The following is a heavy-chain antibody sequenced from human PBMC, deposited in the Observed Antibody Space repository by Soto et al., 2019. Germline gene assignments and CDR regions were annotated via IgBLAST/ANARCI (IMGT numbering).Heavy chain of an antibody. J-gene: IGHJ4*02. Sequence: EVHLLESGGALVQPGGSLRLSCAASGFSFTAYIMSWFRQAPGQGLEWVSAISVSGDKTYYADSVKGRFTISRDDAKNTLYLQLNSLRVDDTAIYYCAKGGWLDDCGQGTLVTVSS. V-gene: IGHV3-23*01. CDR2: ISVSGDKT. D-gene: IGHD5-12*01. CDR3: AKGGWLDD. CDR1: GFSFTAYI.